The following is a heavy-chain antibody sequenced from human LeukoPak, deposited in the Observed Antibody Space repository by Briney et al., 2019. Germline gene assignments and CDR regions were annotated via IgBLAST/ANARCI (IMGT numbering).Heavy chain of an antibody. CDR1: GFTFSTYA. Sequence: GGSLRLSCAASGFTFSTYAMSWVRQAPGKGLEWVSAISGSGGSTYYADSVKGRFTISRDNSKNTLYLQMNNLRAEDTAVYYCATPLLSRGPNPKNDYWGQGTLVTVSS. V-gene: IGHV3-23*01. CDR2: ISGSGGST. D-gene: IGHD2/OR15-2a*01. CDR3: ATPLLSRGPNPKNDY. J-gene: IGHJ4*02.